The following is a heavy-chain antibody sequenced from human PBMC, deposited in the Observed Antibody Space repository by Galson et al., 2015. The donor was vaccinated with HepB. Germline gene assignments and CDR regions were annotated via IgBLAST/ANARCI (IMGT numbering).Heavy chain of an antibody. Sequence: SVRLSCAASGFTFSNFAMRWVRQAPGKGLEWVSAISGSGGGTYYADSVKGRFTISRDNSKNTLYLQMNSLRAEDTAVYYCANGGLSSGWYYFDFWGQGTLVTVSS. CDR3: ANGGLSSGWYYFDF. J-gene: IGHJ4*02. D-gene: IGHD6-19*01. CDR2: ISGSGGGT. CDR1: GFTFSNFA. V-gene: IGHV3-23*01.